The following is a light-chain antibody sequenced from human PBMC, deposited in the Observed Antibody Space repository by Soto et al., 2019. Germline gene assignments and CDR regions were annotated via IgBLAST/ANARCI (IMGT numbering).Light chain of an antibody. CDR2: RAS. CDR1: QTINSW. CDR3: QQYNNYWT. Sequence: DIQMTQSPSTLSASVGDRVTITCRASQTINSWLAWYQQRPWKAPKLLIYRASSLQSGVPSRFSGSGSGTEFTLTISSLQPDDFATYYCQQYNNYWTFGQGTKVEIK. J-gene: IGKJ1*01. V-gene: IGKV1-5*03.